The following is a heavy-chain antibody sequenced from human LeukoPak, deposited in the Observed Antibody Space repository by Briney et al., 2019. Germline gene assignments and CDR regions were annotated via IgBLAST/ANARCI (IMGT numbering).Heavy chain of an antibody. J-gene: IGHJ5*02. CDR2: INPNSGGT. CDR3: AREKRVAGSRGGFDP. V-gene: IGHV1-2*02. D-gene: IGHD6-19*01. Sequence: ASVKVSCKASEYTFTGYYMHWVRQAPGQGLEWMGWINPNSGGTNYAQKFQGRVTMTRDTSISTAYMELSRLRSDDTAVYYCAREKRVAGSRGGFDPWGQGTLVTVSS. CDR1: EYTFTGYY.